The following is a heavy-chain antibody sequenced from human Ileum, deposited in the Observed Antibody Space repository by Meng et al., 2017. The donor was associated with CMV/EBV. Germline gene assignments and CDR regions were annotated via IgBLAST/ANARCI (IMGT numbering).Heavy chain of an antibody. CDR1: GYTFTDSY. CDR3: ARSRAYVRGYGCGWGFDH. D-gene: IGHD6-19*01. Sequence: ASVKVSCKTSGYTFTDSYIHWVRQVPGHGLEWMGWINPNGGGTTFSQPFRGRVTMTTYASISSVDMELSSLTSDDTAMYYCARSRAYVRGYGCGWGFDHWGQGALVTVSS. V-gene: IGHV1-2*02. J-gene: IGHJ4*02. CDR2: INPNGGGT.